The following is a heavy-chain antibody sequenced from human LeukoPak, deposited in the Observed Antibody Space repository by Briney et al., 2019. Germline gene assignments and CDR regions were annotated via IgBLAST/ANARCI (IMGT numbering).Heavy chain of an antibody. J-gene: IGHJ4*02. CDR3: ATSEWGEFDF. CDR2: ISWNSGRI. V-gene: IGHV3-9*01. Sequence: GGSLRLSCAASGFTFDDYAMYWVRQVPGKGLEWVSGISWNSGRIDYVDSVKGRFTISRDNAKKSLFLQMKSLRVEDTAFYYCATSEWGEFDFRGQGTLVTVSA. CDR1: GFTFDDYA. D-gene: IGHD3-16*01.